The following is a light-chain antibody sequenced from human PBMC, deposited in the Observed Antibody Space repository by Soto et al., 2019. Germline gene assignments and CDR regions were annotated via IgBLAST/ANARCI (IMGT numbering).Light chain of an antibody. Sequence: DIQMTQSPSSLYATVGDSVTITCRTSQDIRSDLGWFQQKPGKAPKRLIYAASNLQSGVPPRFSGSGSGAEFTLTISSLQPEDSATYYCLQHSIYPLSFGGGTKV. J-gene: IGKJ4*01. V-gene: IGKV1-17*01. CDR2: AAS. CDR3: LQHSIYPLS. CDR1: QDIRSD.